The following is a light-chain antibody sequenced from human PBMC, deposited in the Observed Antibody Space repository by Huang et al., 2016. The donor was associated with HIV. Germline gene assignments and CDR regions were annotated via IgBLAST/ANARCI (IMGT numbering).Light chain of an antibody. CDR1: QSVSSY. J-gene: IGKJ4*01. Sequence: EIVLTQSPATLSLSPGESATLSCRASQSVSSYLAWYQQKFGQAPRLLMSAASNRATGIPDRFSGRGSGTDFTLTISSREPEDFAVYYCQRSNWPPTFGGGTKVEIK. V-gene: IGKV3-11*01. CDR2: AAS. CDR3: QRSNWPPT.